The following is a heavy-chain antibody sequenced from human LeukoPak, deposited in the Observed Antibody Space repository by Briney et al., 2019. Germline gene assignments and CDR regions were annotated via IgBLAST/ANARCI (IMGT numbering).Heavy chain of an antibody. J-gene: IGHJ4*02. CDR3: AKESEGSHYNPYYFDY. V-gene: IGHV3-30*18. CDR1: GFTFSSYG. CDR2: ISYDGSNK. D-gene: IGHD3-10*01. Sequence: GGSLRLSCAASGFTFSSYGMHWVRQAPGKGLEWVAVISYDGSNKYYADSVKGRFTISRDNSKNTLYLQMNSLRAEDTAVYYCAKESEGSHYNPYYFDYWGQGTLVTVSS.